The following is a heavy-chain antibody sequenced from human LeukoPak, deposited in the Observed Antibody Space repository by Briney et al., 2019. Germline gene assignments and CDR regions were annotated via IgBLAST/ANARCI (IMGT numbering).Heavy chain of an antibody. CDR3: AKETGFLGYCSGGSRYPGRVYYYGMDV. V-gene: IGHV3-9*01. CDR1: GFTFDDYA. CDR2: ISWNSGSI. D-gene: IGHD2-15*01. Sequence: GGSLRLSCAASGFTFDDYAMHWVRQAPGKGLEWVSGISWNSGSIGYADSVKGRFTISRDNAKNSLYLQMNSLRAEDTALYYCAKETGFLGYCSGGSRYPGRVYYYGMDVWGQGTTVTVSS. J-gene: IGHJ6*02.